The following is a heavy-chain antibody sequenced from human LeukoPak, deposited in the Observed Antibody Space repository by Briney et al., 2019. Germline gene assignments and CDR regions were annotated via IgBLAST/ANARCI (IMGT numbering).Heavy chain of an antibody. CDR3: TLGYSSGRLGAFDV. J-gene: IGHJ3*01. Sequence: GGSLRLSCAASGFRFSGYIIHWVRQASGKGLEWIGRIKSKSNNYETAYAAPVKGRITISRDDSSNAAYLELSSLKTEDTAVYYCTLGYSSGRLGAFDVWGQGTMVTVSS. CDR1: GFRFSGYI. D-gene: IGHD6-19*01. CDR2: IKSKSNNYET. V-gene: IGHV3-73*01.